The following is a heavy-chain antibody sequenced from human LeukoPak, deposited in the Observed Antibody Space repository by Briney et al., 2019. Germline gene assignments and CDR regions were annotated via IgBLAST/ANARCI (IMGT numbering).Heavy chain of an antibody. CDR3: ARRQQLANWFDP. D-gene: IGHD6-13*01. V-gene: IGHV5-51*01. CDR2: IYPGDSDT. J-gene: IGHJ5*02. CDR1: GYSFTNYW. Sequence: KRGESLKISCKGSGYSFTNYWIAWVRQMPGKGLEWMGIIYPGDSDTRYSPSFQGQVTISVDRSISTAYLQWSSLKASDTAMYYCARRQQLANWFDPWGQGTLVTVSS.